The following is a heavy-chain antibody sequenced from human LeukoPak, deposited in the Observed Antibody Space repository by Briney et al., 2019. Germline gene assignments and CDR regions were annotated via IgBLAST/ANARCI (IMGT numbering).Heavy chain of an antibody. D-gene: IGHD3-10*01. V-gene: IGHV1-69*13. J-gene: IGHJ5*02. Sequence: SVKVSCKASGGTFSSYAISGARQAPGQGLEWMGGIIPIFGTANYAQKFQSRVTITPDESTSTAYMELSSMRSEDTAVYYCVRVKPYYYGSGSPLDPWGQGTLVTVSS. CDR3: VRVKPYYYGSGSPLDP. CDR1: GGTFSSYA. CDR2: IIPIFGTA.